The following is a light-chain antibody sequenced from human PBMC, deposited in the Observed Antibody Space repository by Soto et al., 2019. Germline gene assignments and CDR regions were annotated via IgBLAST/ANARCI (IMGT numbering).Light chain of an antibody. CDR1: QRVSSSY. Sequence: IMLTPSPGPLSLSPGERATLSCRASQRVSSSYLAWYQQKPGQAPRLLIYGASSRATGIGDRFSGSGSGTDFTLTIGRLEPEDFAVYYCQQYGRSPPYTFGQGTKVDIK. J-gene: IGKJ2*01. CDR2: GAS. V-gene: IGKV3-20*01. CDR3: QQYGRSPPYT.